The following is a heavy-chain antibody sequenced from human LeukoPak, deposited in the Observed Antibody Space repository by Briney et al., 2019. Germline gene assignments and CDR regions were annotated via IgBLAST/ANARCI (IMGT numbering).Heavy chain of an antibody. D-gene: IGHD3-10*01. CDR1: GFSLSTRGVG. CDR2: IYWDDDK. V-gene: IGHV2-5*02. CDR3: AHGESLDY. J-gene: IGHJ4*02. Sequence: SGPTLVNPTQTLTLTCTFSGFSLSTRGVGVGWIRQPPGKALEWLALIYWDDDKRYCPSLKGRLTITKDTSKNQVVLTVTNMDPEDTATYYCAHGESLDYWGQGTLVTVSS.